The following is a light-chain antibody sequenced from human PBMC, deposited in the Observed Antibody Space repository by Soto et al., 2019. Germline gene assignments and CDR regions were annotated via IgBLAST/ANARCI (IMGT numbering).Light chain of an antibody. CDR1: SSDVGGYND. V-gene: IGLV2-14*01. Sequence: QSALTQPASVSGSPGQSITISCTGTSSDVGGYNDVSWYQQHPGKAPKLMIYDVSNRPSGVSNRFSGAKSVNTASLTISGLQAEDDDDYYCSSYTSSSTLLYVFGTGTKLTVL. CDR2: DVS. CDR3: SSYTSSSTLLYV. J-gene: IGLJ1*01.